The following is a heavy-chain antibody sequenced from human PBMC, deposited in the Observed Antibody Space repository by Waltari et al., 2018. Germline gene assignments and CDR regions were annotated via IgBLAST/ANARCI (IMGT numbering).Heavy chain of an antibody. CDR3: ARDRSPYYDFWRGIIGDYYMDV. CDR1: GYTFTSYV. D-gene: IGHD3-3*01. Sequence: QVQLVQSGAEVKKPGASVKVYCKASGYTFTSYVISWVRQAPGQGLEWMGWISAYNGNTNYAQKLQGRVTMTTDTSTSTAYMELRSLRSDDTAVYYCARDRSPYYDFWRGIIGDYYMDVWGKGTTVTISS. J-gene: IGHJ6*03. V-gene: IGHV1-18*01. CDR2: ISAYNGNT.